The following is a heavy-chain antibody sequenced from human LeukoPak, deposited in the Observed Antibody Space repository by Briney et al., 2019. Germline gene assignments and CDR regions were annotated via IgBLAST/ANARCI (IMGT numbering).Heavy chain of an antibody. CDR1: GYTFTGYY. V-gene: IGHV1-2*06. CDR2: INPNSGGT. CDR3: ARDQDDAFDI. J-gene: IGHJ3*02. Sequence: ASVKVSCKASGYTFTGYYMHWVRQAPGQGLEWMGRINPNSGGTNYAQKFQGRVTMTRGTSISTADMELSRLKSDGTAVYYCARDQDDAFDIWGQGTMVTVSS.